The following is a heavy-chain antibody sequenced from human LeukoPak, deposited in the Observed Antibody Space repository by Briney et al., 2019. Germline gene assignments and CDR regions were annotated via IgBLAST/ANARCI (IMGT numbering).Heavy chain of an antibody. D-gene: IGHD1-7*01. CDR1: GGSISSGDYY. CDR2: IYYSGST. V-gene: IGHV4-30-4*01. CDR3: VRDRELNY. Sequence: PSETLSLTCTVSGGSISSGDYYWSWIRQPPGKGLEWIGYIYYSGSTYYNPSLKSRVTISVDTSKNQFSLKLTSVTAADTAVYYCVRDRELNYWGQGTLVTVSS. J-gene: IGHJ4*02.